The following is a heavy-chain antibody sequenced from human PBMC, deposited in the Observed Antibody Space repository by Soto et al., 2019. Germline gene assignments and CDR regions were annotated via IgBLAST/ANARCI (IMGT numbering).Heavy chain of an antibody. Sequence: QVQLQQWGAGLLKPSETLSLTCAVYGGSFSGYYWSWIRQPPGKGLEWIGEINHSGSTNYNPSLKSRVTISVDPSNNQFSLKLSSVTAADTAVYYCARGRRVVLMVYAISQFPGGWFDPWGQGTLVTVSS. J-gene: IGHJ5*02. CDR3: ARGRRVVLMVYAISQFPGGWFDP. D-gene: IGHD2-8*01. CDR1: GGSFSGYY. V-gene: IGHV4-34*01. CDR2: INHSGST.